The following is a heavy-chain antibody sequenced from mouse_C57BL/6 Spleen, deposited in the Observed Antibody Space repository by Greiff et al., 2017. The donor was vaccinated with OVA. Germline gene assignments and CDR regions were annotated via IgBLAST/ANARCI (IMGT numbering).Heavy chain of an antibody. CDR1: GFSLTSYG. CDR2: IWRGGST. V-gene: IGHV2-5*01. CDR3: AKNYGSSYDYAMDY. Sequence: QVQLKESGPGLVQPSQSLSITCTVSGFSLTSYGVHWVRQSPGKGLEWLGVIWRGGSTDYNAAFMSRLSITKDNSKSQVFFKMNSLQADDTAIYYCAKNYGSSYDYAMDYWGQGTSVTVSS. J-gene: IGHJ4*01. D-gene: IGHD1-1*01.